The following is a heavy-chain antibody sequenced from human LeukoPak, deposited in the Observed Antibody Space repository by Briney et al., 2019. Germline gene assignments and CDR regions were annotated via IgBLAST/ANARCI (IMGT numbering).Heavy chain of an antibody. Sequence: GGSLRLSCAASGFTFSDYYMSWIRQAPGKGLEWVSNISSSGSTIYYADSVKGRFTISRDNAKNSLYLQMNSLRAEDTAIYYCARGLPATLLDYWGQGTLVTVSS. V-gene: IGHV3-11*01. CDR1: GFTFSDYY. D-gene: IGHD2-2*01. J-gene: IGHJ4*02. CDR2: ISSSGSTI. CDR3: ARGLPATLLDY.